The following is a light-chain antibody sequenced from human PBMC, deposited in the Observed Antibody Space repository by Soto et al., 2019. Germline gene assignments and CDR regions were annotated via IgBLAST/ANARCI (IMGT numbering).Light chain of an antibody. J-gene: IGKJ5*01. CDR1: LSVYSS. Sequence: EIVMTQSPATLSVSPGERATLSCRASLSVYSSLAWYQQKPGQAPRLLIYAASMRATGIPARFSGSGSGTEFSLTISSLQSEDSAVYYCQQYNNWPPFTFGQGRRLEIK. CDR2: AAS. V-gene: IGKV3-15*01. CDR3: QQYNNWPPFT.